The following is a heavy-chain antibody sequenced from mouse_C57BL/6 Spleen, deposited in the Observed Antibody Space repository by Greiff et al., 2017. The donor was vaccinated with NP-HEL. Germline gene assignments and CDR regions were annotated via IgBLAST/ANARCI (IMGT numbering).Heavy chain of an antibody. D-gene: IGHD1-1*01. Sequence: VQLQQPGAELVKPGASVKLSCKASGYTFTSYWMHWVKQRPGRGLEWIGRIDPNSGGTKYNEKFKSKATLTVDKPSSTAYMQLSSLTSEDSAVYDCASEATVVAFRLYYAMDYWGQGTSVTVSS. J-gene: IGHJ4*01. CDR1: GYTFTSYW. CDR2: IDPNSGGT. V-gene: IGHV1-72*01. CDR3: ASEATVVAFRLYYAMDY.